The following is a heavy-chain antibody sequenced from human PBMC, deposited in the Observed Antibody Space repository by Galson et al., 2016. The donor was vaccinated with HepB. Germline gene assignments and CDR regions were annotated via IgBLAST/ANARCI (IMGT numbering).Heavy chain of an antibody. Sequence: SLRLSCAASGFTFSSYGMHWVRQAPGKGLGWVTFIYYDGSNKYYADSVKGRFTVARDNSKNMVCLEMNSLRAEDTAVYYCARRYSYGSASPYYYMDVWGKGTTVTVSS. CDR3: ARRYSYGSASPYYYMDV. D-gene: IGHD3-10*01. CDR2: IYYDGSNK. CDR1: GFTFSSYG. J-gene: IGHJ6*03. V-gene: IGHV3-33*01.